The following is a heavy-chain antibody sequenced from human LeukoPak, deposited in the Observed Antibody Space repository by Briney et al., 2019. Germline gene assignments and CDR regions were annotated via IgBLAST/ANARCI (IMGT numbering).Heavy chain of an antibody. V-gene: IGHV3-23*01. D-gene: IGHD3-3*01. CDR1: GFSFSSSA. J-gene: IGHJ4*02. CDR2: ISGSGGST. Sequence: GGSLRLSCAAAGFSFSSSAMSWVRQPRGRGLELVSAISGSGGSTYYADSVKGRFTISRDNSKNTLYLQMNSLRAEDTAVYCCAKAQDFWSGYFDYWGQGTLVTASS. CDR3: AKAQDFWSGYFDY.